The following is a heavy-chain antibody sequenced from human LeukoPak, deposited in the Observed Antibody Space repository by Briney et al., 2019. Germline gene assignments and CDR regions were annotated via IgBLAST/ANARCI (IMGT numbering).Heavy chain of an antibody. Sequence: GGSLRLSCAASGFTFSSYSMNWVRQAPGKGLEWVSSISSSSSYIYYADSVKGRFTISRDNAKNSLYQQMNSLRAEDTAVYYCARDTTGPSSSPFWGQGTLVTVSS. D-gene: IGHD6-6*01. V-gene: IGHV3-21*01. CDR3: ARDTTGPSSSPF. CDR1: GFTFSSYS. J-gene: IGHJ4*02. CDR2: ISSSSSYI.